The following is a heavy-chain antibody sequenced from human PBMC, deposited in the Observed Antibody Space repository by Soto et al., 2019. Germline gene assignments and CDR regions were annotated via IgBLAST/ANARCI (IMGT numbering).Heavy chain of an antibody. Sequence: GGSLRLSCAASGFTFSSYAMSWVRQAPGKGLEWVSVISGSGGSTYYADSVKGRFTISRGNSKNTLYLQMNSLKTEDTAVYYCITMYGFQTGRDYWGQGTLVTVSS. CDR1: GFTFSSYA. J-gene: IGHJ4*02. V-gene: IGHV3-23*01. D-gene: IGHD2-8*01. CDR3: ITMYGFQTGRDY. CDR2: ISGSGGST.